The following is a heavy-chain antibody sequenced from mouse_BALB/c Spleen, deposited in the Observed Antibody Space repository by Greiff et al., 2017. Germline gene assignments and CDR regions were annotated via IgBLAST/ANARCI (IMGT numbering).Heavy chain of an antibody. CDR1: GFTFSNYW. D-gene: IGHD1-1*01. V-gene: IGHV6-6*02. Sequence: EVKVEESGGGLVQPGGSMKLSCVASGFTFSNYWMNWVRQSPEKGLEWVAEIRLKSNNYATHYAESVKGRFTISRDDSKSSVYLQMNNLRAEDTGIYYCTRRGYYYGSDYAMDYWGQGTSVTVSS. CDR3: TRRGYYYGSDYAMDY. CDR2: IRLKSNNYAT. J-gene: IGHJ4*01.